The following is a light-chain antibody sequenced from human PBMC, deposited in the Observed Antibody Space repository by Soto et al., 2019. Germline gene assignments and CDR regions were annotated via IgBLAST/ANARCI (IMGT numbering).Light chain of an antibody. J-gene: IGLJ1*01. Sequence: QSALTQPTSVSASRGRSITISCMGYSSDIGAYNYVSWFQQHPGKVPKMIIYDVIKRPSGVSARFSGSKSGNTASLTISGLQPEDEADYYCCSYTRSSTHVFGTGTKVTVL. CDR2: DVI. CDR3: CSYTRSSTHV. CDR1: SSDIGAYNY. V-gene: IGLV2-14*01.